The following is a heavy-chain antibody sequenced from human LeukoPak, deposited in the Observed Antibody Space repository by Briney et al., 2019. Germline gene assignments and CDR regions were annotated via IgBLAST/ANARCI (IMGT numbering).Heavy chain of an antibody. CDR1: GYTFTGYY. J-gene: IGHJ6*03. Sequence: GPSVKVSCKASGYTFTGYYMHWVRQAPGQGLDWMGRINPNSGGTNYAQKFQGRVTMTRDTSISTAYMELSRLRSDDTAVYYCARAQVGCSSTSCYDSYYYYYMDVWGKGTTVTVSS. CDR3: ARAQVGCSSTSCYDSYYYYYMDV. V-gene: IGHV1-2*06. D-gene: IGHD2-2*01. CDR2: INPNSGGT.